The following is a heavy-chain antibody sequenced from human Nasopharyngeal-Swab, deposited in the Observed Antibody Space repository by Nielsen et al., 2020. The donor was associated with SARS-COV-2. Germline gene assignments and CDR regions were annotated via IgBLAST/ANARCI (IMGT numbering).Heavy chain of an antibody. CDR2: ISSSSSYT. Sequence: RQAPGKGLEWVSYISSSSSYTNYADSVKGRFTISRDNAKNSLYLQMNSLRAEDTAVYYCAKQSWGYSYGYYFDYWGQGTLVTVSS. J-gene: IGHJ4*02. D-gene: IGHD5-18*01. V-gene: IGHV3-11*06. CDR3: AKQSWGYSYGYYFDY.